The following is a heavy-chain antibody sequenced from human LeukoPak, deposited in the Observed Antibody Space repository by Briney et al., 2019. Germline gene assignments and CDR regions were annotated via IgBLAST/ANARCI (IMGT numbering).Heavy chain of an antibody. CDR2: INAGNGNT. J-gene: IGHJ5*02. D-gene: IGHD2-15*01. CDR3: ARDHVVGLAPFDP. V-gene: IGHV1-3*01. Sequence: ASVKVSCTASGYTFTSYAMHWVRQAPGQRLEWMGWINAGNGNTKYSQKFQGRVTITMDTSASTAYMELSSLRSEDTAVYYCARDHVVGLAPFDPWGQGTLVTVSS. CDR1: GYTFTSYA.